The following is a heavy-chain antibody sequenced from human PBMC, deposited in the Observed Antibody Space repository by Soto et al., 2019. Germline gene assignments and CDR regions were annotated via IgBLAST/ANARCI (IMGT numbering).Heavy chain of an antibody. CDR3: RRSSRYSTDV. D-gene: IGHD6-13*01. CDR2: IYSIGST. CDR1: GGSISSSSY. J-gene: IGHJ6*02. V-gene: IGHV4-39*01. Sequence: NPSETLSLTCTVSGGSISSSSYWGWIRQPPGKGLEWIGSIYSIGSTYYNPSLKSRVTISVDTSKNQFSLKLSSVTAADTAVYYCRRSSRYSTDVWGQGTTVTVSS.